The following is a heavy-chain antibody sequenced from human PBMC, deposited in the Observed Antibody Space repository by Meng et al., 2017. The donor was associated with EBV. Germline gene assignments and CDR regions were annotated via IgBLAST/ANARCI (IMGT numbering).Heavy chain of an antibody. Sequence: VQVVQSGAEVKQPRASVNVSCKAYGYTFTSYYLDWVRQAPGQGLEWMGIIIPAGGNTNYAQKFRGRFTMTRDTSTSTVYMDLSILTSEDTAVYYCVRELVGGTFDYWGQGTLVTVSS. J-gene: IGHJ4*02. CDR3: VRELVGGTFDY. CDR1: GYTFTSYY. D-gene: IGHD1/OR15-1a*01. CDR2: IIPAGGNT. V-gene: IGHV1-46*01.